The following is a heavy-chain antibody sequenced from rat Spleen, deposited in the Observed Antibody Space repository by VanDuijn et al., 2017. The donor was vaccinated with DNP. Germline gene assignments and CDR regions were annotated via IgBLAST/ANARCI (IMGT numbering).Heavy chain of an antibody. CDR2: VNSAGTT. J-gene: IGHJ4*01. D-gene: IGHD1-4*01. Sequence: EVQLQESGPGLVKPSQSLSLICSVTNYSITSSYRWNWIRKFPGNKLEWMGSVNSAGTTNYNPSLKSRISITRDTSKNQLFLQVNSVSTEDTATYYCARAGARYAMDAWGQGTSVTVSS. CDR1: NYSITSSYR. CDR3: ARAGARYAMDA. V-gene: IGHV3-3*01.